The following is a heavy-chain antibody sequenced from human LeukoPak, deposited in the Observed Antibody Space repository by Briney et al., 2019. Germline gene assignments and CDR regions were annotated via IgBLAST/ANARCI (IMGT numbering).Heavy chain of an antibody. CDR2: IIPIFGTA. D-gene: IGHD3-3*01. CDR3: ASFWAPYDFWSGYYPPGDGMDV. J-gene: IGHJ6*02. Sequence: ASVKVSCKASGGTFSSYAISWVRQAPGQGLEWMGGIIPIFGTASYAQKFQGRVTITADESTSTAYMELSSLRSEDTAVYYCASFWAPYDFWSGYYPPGDGMDVWGQGTTVTVSS. V-gene: IGHV1-69*13. CDR1: GGTFSSYA.